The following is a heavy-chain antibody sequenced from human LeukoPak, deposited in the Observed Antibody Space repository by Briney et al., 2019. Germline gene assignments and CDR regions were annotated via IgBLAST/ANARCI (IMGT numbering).Heavy chain of an antibody. V-gene: IGHV1-69*01. D-gene: IGHD2-21*01. CDR2: IVPIFGTA. CDR1: GGAFSSYA. CDR3: ASKGAPYCGGDCHPPKTSHIQINNWFDP. Sequence: GSPVKVSCKASGGAFSSYAISWVRQAPGHGLEWMGGIVPIFGTATYAQKSQGRVTITSDESTSTACMELSSVRSEDTAVYYCASKGAPYCGGDCHPPKTSHIQINNWFDPWGQGTLVTVSS. J-gene: IGHJ5*02.